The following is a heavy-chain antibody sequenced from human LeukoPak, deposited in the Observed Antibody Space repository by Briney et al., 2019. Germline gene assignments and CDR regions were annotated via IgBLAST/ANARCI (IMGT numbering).Heavy chain of an antibody. Sequence: GGSLRLSCAASGFAFSSYSMNWVRQAPGKGLEWVSSISSSSSYIYYADSVKGRFTISRDNAKNSLYLQMNSLRAEDTAAYYCARSGLNRFDYWAREPWSPSPQ. V-gene: IGHV3-21*04. J-gene: IGHJ4*02. CDR3: ARSGLNRFDY. D-gene: IGHD2-15*01. CDR2: ISSSSSYI. CDR1: GFAFSSYS.